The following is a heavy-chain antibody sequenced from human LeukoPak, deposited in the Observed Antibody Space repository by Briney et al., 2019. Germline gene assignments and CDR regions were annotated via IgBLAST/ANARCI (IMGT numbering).Heavy chain of an antibody. V-gene: IGHV1-18*01. Sequence: ASVKVSCKASGYTFTNYAISWVRQAPGQGLEWMGWITAYNGNTNYAQKLQGRVTMTTDTSTNTAYMELRSLRSDDTAVYFCAGGEGFLDYWGQGTLVTVSS. CDR2: ITAYNGNT. CDR3: AGGEGFLDY. CDR1: GYTFTNYA. J-gene: IGHJ4*02.